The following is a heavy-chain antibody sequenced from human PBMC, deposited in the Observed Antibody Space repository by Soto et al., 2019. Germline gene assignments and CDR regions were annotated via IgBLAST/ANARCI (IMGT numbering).Heavy chain of an antibody. D-gene: IGHD4-17*01. J-gene: IGHJ5*02. Sequence: GASVKVSCKASGYTFTSYGISWVRQAPGQGLEWMGWISAYNGNTNYAQKLQGRVTMSTDTSTSTAYMELRSLRSDDTAVYYCARDQPFLLVTTEDNWFDPWGQGTLVTVSS. V-gene: IGHV1-18*01. CDR1: GYTFTSYG. CDR3: ARDQPFLLVTTEDNWFDP. CDR2: ISAYNGNT.